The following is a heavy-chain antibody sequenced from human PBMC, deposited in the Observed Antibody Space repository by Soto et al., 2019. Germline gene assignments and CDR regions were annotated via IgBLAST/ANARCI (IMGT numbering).Heavy chain of an antibody. CDR2: ISYDGSNK. CDR3: ASPTLPYSSSWYGFDY. V-gene: IGHV3-30-3*01. Sequence: TGGSLRLSCAASEFTFSSYAMHWVRQAPGKGLEWVAVISYDGSNKYYADSVKGRFTISRDNSKNTLYLQMNSLRTEDTAIYYCASPTLPYSSSWYGFDYWGQGTLVTVSS. D-gene: IGHD6-13*01. CDR1: EFTFSSYA. J-gene: IGHJ4*02.